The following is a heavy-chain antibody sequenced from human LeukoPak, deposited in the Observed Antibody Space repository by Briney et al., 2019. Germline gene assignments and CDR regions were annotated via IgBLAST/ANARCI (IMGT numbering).Heavy chain of an antibody. Sequence: GGSLRLSCAASGFTFSSYGMHWVRQAPGKGLEWVAFIRYDGSNKYYADSVKGRFTISRDNSKNTLYLQMNSLRAEDTAVYYCANYRARVDAFDIWGQGTIVTVSS. CDR3: ANYRARVDAFDI. D-gene: IGHD4-11*01. V-gene: IGHV3-30*02. CDR1: GFTFSSYG. J-gene: IGHJ3*02. CDR2: IRYDGSNK.